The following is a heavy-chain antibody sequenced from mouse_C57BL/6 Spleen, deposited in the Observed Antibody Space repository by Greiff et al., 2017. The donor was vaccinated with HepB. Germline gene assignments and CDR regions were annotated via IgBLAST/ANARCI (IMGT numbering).Heavy chain of an antibody. Sequence: EVQGVESGGGLVKPGGSLKLSCAASGFTFSSYAMSWVRQTPEKRLEWVATISDGGSYTYYPDNVKGRFTISRDNAKNNLYLQMSHLKSEDTAMYYCAQGGYDSGAYWGQGTLVTVSA. J-gene: IGHJ3*01. D-gene: IGHD2-4*01. CDR3: AQGGYDSGAY. CDR1: GFTFSSYA. V-gene: IGHV5-4*01. CDR2: ISDGGSYT.